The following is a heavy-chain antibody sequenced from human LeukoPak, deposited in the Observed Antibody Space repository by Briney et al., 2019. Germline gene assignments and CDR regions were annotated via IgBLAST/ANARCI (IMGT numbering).Heavy chain of an antibody. CDR3: ARGNGIAAAGTPSYYGMDV. D-gene: IGHD6-13*01. V-gene: IGHV4-34*01. CDR1: GGSFSGYY. CDR2: INHSGST. Sequence: SETLSLTCAVYGGSFSGYYWSWIRQPPGKGLEWIGEINHSGSTNYNPSLKSRVTISVDTSKNQFSLKLSSVTAADTAVYYCARGNGIAAAGTPSYYGMDVWGQGITVTVSS. J-gene: IGHJ6*02.